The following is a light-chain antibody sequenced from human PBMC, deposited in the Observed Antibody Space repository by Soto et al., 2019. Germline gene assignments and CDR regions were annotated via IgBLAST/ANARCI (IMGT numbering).Light chain of an antibody. CDR3: QHYGSLVLT. Sequence: EIVLTQSPGTLSLSPGERATLSCRASQSVSSSYLAWYQQKPGQAPRLLIYGASSRATGIPDRFSGSGSGNNFPLTISRLEPEDFAVYYCQHYGSLVLTFGGGTKVEIK. V-gene: IGKV3-20*01. CDR1: QSVSSSY. CDR2: GAS. J-gene: IGKJ4*01.